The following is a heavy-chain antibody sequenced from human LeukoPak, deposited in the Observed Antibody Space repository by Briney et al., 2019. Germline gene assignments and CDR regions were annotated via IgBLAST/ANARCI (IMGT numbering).Heavy chain of an antibody. J-gene: IGHJ4*02. CDR2: IYHSGST. V-gene: IGHV4-4*02. Sequence: PSETLSLTCAVSGGSISSSSWWSWVRQPPGKGLEWIGEIYHSGSTNYNPSLKSRVTISVDKSKNQFSLKLSSVTAADTAVYYCAREATYDSSGYYLGYWGQGTLVTVSS. CDR1: GGSISSSSW. CDR3: AREATYDSSGYYLGY. D-gene: IGHD3-22*01.